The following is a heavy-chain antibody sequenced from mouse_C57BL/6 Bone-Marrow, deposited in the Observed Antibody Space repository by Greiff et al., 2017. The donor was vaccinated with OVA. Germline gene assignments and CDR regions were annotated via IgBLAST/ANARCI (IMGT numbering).Heavy chain of an antibody. CDR3: ARLYYGYDRAWFAD. CDR1: GYTFTSYW. D-gene: IGHD2-2*01. Sequence: QVQLQQPGAELVKPGASVKLSCKASGYTFTSYWMQWVKQRPGQGLEWIGEIDPSDSYTNYNQKFKGKATLTVDTSSSTAYMQLSSLTSEDSAVYYCARLYYGYDRAWFADWGQGTLVTVSA. J-gene: IGHJ3*01. CDR2: IDPSDSYT. V-gene: IGHV1-50*01.